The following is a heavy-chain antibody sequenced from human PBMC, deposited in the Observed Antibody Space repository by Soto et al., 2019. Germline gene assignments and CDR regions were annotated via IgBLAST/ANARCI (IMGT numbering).Heavy chain of an antibody. CDR3: ARAGDDYGNFGY. Sequence: LSLTCTVSGGSISSGGYYWSWIRQHPGKGLEWIGYIYYSGSTYYNPSLKSRVTISVDTSKNQFSLKLSSVTAADTAVYYCARAGDDYGNFGYWGQGTLVTVSS. J-gene: IGHJ4*02. CDR2: IYYSGST. D-gene: IGHD4-17*01. V-gene: IGHV4-31*03. CDR1: GGSISSGGYY.